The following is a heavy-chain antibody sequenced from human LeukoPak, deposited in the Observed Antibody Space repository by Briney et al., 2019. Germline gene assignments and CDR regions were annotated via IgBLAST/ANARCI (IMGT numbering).Heavy chain of an antibody. D-gene: IGHD5-18*01. V-gene: IGHV3-9*01. CDR2: ISWNSGSI. CDR3: AKGTTAMGFDY. Sequence: PGRSLRLSCAASGFTFSSYGMHWVRQAPGKGLEWVSGISWNSGSIGYADSVKGRFTISRDNAKNSLYLQMNSLRAEDTALYYCAKGTTAMGFDYWGQGTLVTVSS. CDR1: GFTFSSYG. J-gene: IGHJ4*02.